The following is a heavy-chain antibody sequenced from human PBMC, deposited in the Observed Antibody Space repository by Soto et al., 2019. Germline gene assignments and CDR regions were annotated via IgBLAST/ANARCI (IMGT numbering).Heavy chain of an antibody. J-gene: IGHJ4*02. CDR2: IGPSSSYT. V-gene: IGHV3-11*06. CDR1: GFTFSDYY. Sequence: QVQLVESGGGLVKPGGSLRLSCAASGFTFSDYYMSWIRQAPGKGLEWVSYIGPSSSYTNYADSVKGRFTISRDNTENSLYLQMNSLRAADTAVYYCARVVRLMLYSDYWGQGTLVTVSS. D-gene: IGHD2-8*01. CDR3: ARVVRLMLYSDY.